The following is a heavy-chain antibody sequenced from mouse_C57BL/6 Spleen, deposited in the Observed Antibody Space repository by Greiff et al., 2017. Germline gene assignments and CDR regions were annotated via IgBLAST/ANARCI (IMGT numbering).Heavy chain of an antibody. Sequence: ESGPGLVKPSQSLSLTCSVTGYSITSGYYWNWIRQFPGNKLEWMGYISYDGSNNYNPSLKNRISITRDTSKNQFFLKLNSVTTEDTATYYCARGGYSFAYWGQGTLVTVSA. CDR3: ARGGYSFAY. V-gene: IGHV3-6*01. J-gene: IGHJ3*01. D-gene: IGHD2-3*01. CDR2: ISYDGSN. CDR1: GYSITSGYY.